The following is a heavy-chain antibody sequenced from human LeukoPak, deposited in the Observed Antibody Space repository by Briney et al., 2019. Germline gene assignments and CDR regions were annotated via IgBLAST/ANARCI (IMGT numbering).Heavy chain of an antibody. D-gene: IGHD6-13*01. CDR2: IYSGGST. V-gene: IGHV3-66*02. J-gene: IGHJ4*02. CDR1: GFTVSSNY. Sequence: GGSLRLSCAASGFTVSSNYMSWVRQAPGQGLEWVSVIYSGGSTYYADSVKGRVTISTDNSKNTLYLQLSSLRAEDTAVYYCARESDSSSQGDYWGQGTLVTVSS. CDR3: ARESDSSSQGDY.